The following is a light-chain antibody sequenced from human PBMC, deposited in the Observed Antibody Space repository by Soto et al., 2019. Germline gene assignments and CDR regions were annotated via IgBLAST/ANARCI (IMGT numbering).Light chain of an antibody. CDR2: AAS. V-gene: IGKV1-39*01. CDR3: QQSYSTPPWT. J-gene: IGKJ1*01. Sequence: DSQMTQSPSSLSASVGDRVTITCRASQSMSSYLNWYQQKPGKAPKLLIYAASSLQSGVPSRFSGSGSGTDFTLTISSLQPEDFATYYCQQSYSTPPWTFGQGTKVEIK. CDR1: QSMSSY.